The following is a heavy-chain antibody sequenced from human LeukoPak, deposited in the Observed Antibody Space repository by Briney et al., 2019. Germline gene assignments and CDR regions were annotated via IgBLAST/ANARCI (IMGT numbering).Heavy chain of an antibody. V-gene: IGHV1-24*01. D-gene: IGHD4-11*01. CDR2: FDPEDGET. CDR1: GHTLTELS. Sequence: ASVKVSCKVSGHTLTELSMHWVRQAPGKGLEWMGGFDPEDGETIYAQKFQGRVTMTEDTSTDTAYMELSSLRSEDTAVYYCATGIGSNYGAYFDWFDPWGQGTLVTVSS. J-gene: IGHJ5*02. CDR3: ATGIGSNYGAYFDWFDP.